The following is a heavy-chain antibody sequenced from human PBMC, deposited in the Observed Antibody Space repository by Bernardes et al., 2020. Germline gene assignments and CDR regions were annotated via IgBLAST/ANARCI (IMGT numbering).Heavy chain of an antibody. CDR3: ARVSGADATYYYYFMDV. J-gene: IGHJ6*03. V-gene: IGHV3-7*04. CDR1: GFTFSSSW. CDR2: IKQDGSEK. Sequence: GGSLRLSCAASGFTFSSSWMSWVRQAPGKGLEWVANIKQDGSEKYYVDSVKGRFTISRDNAKNSLYLQMNSLRAEDTAVYYCARVSGADATYYYYFMDVWGKGTTVTVSS.